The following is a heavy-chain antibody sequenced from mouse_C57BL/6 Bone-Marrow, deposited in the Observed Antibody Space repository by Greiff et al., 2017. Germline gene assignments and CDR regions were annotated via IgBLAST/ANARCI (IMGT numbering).Heavy chain of an antibody. CDR2: FHPYNDDT. CDR3: ARDDGYYGDGFAY. D-gene: IGHD2-3*01. CDR1: GYTFTTYP. J-gene: IGHJ3*01. Sequence: VQRVESGAELVKPGASVKMSCKASGYTFTTYPIEWMKQNHGKSLEWIGNFHPYNDDTKYNEKFKGKATLTVEKSSSTVYLELSRLTSDDSAVYYCARDDGYYGDGFAYWGQGTLVTVSA. V-gene: IGHV1-47*01.